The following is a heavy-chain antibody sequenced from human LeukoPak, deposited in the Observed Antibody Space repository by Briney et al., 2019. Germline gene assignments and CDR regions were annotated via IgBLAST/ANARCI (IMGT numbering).Heavy chain of an antibody. V-gene: IGHV3-21*01. Sequence: PGRSLRLSCAASGFRFSSYSMNWVRQAPGKGLEWVSSISSSSGYIYYADSVKGRFTIFRDNAKNSLYLQMNSLRAEDTAVYYCARDLGWYYFDYWGQGTLVTVSS. D-gene: IGHD6-19*01. J-gene: IGHJ4*02. CDR2: ISSSSGYI. CDR1: GFRFSSYS. CDR3: ARDLGWYYFDY.